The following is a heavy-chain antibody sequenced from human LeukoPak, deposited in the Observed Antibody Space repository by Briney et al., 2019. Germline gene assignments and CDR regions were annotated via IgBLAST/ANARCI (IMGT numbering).Heavy chain of an antibody. V-gene: IGHV3-30-3*01. CDR3: AREAAAYCGGDCWVDY. CDR2: IPYDGTNK. J-gene: IGHJ4*02. Sequence: PGRSLRLSCSASGFTFSTYAMHWVRQAPGKGLEWVAVIPYDGTNKYYADSVKGRFTVSRDNSKNTLYLQMNSLRPEDTAIYYCAREAAAYCGGDCWVDYWGQGTLVTVSS. CDR1: GFTFSTYA. D-gene: IGHD2-21*02.